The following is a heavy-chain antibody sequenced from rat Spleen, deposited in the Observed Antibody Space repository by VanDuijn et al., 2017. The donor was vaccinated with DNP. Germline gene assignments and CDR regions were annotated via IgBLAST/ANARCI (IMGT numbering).Heavy chain of an antibody. Sequence: QVQLKESGPGLVQPSQTLSLTCTVSGFSLTDYHVHWVRQPPGKDLEWMGVIWNTGATQFNSALKSRLSISKDTSKSQVFLKMNSLQTEDTATYYCARDRRGYFDYWGQGAMVTVSS. CDR3: ARDRRGYFDY. CDR2: IWNTGAT. CDR1: GFSLTDYH. D-gene: IGHD1-11*01. V-gene: IGHV2-41*01. J-gene: IGHJ2*01.